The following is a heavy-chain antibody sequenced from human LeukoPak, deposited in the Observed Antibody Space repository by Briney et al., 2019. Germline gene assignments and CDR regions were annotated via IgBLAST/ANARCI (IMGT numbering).Heavy chain of an antibody. D-gene: IGHD3-16*02. CDR1: GFTFSSYW. CDR2: IKQDGSEK. V-gene: IGHV3-7*01. J-gene: IGHJ4*02. CDR3: ARDCVKCAVDY. Sequence: GGSLRLSCAASGFTFSSYWMSWVRQAPGKGLEWVANIKQDGSEKYYVDSVKGRFTITRDNAKNSLYLQMNSLRAEDTAVYYCARDCVKCAVDYWGQGTLVTVSS.